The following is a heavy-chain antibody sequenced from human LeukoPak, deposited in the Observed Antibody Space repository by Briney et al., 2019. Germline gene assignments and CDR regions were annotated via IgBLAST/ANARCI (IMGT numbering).Heavy chain of an antibody. CDR2: ISGDGGST. V-gene: IGHV3-43*02. CDR3: AKDLGPSGAGWFDP. J-gene: IGHJ5*02. CDR1: GFTFDDYA. D-gene: IGHD4-17*01. Sequence: GGSLRLSCAASGFTFDDYAMHWVRQVPGKGLEWVSLISGDGGSTYYADSVKGRITISRDNSKNSLSLQINSLRTEDTALYYCAKDLGPSGAGWFDPWGQGTLVTVSS.